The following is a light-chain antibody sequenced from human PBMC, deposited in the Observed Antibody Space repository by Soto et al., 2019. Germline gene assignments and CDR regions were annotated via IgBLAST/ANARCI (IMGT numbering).Light chain of an antibody. CDR2: AAS. Sequence: DIQMTQSPSSLSASVGDRVTITCRASQSISSYLNWYQQKPGKAPKLLIYAASSLQSGVPSRFSGSGSGTDFTLTISSLQPEDFATYYCKQSYSTPRTFGQGTTLEIK. CDR1: QSISSY. CDR3: KQSYSTPRT. J-gene: IGKJ2*01. V-gene: IGKV1-39*01.